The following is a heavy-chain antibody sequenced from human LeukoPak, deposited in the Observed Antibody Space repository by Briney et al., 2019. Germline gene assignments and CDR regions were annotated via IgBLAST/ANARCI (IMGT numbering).Heavy chain of an antibody. D-gene: IGHD5-18*01. V-gene: IGHV3-48*03. CDR2: ISSSGSTI. Sequence: GGSLRLSCAASGFTFSSYEMNWVRQAPGKGLEWVSYISSSGSTIYYADSVKGRFTISRDNAKNSLYLQMNSLRAEDTAVYYCARVRGYSYSFDYWGQGTLVTVSS. J-gene: IGHJ4*02. CDR1: GFTFSSYE. CDR3: ARVRGYSYSFDY.